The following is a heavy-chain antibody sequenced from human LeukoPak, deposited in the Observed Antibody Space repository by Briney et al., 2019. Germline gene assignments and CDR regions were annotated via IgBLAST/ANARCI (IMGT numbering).Heavy chain of an antibody. J-gene: IGHJ4*02. D-gene: IGHD4-17*01. CDR1: GGSISSSSYY. Sequence: SETMSPTCTVAGGSISSSSYYWGWILQPPGKGLEWIGSIYYSGGTYYNPSLKSRVTISVATSKTQFSLKLNAVTAAPTAVFFCARVPPYGDYDFDFWGQGTLVTVSS. CDR3: ARVPPYGDYDFDF. CDR2: IYYSGGT. V-gene: IGHV4-39*07.